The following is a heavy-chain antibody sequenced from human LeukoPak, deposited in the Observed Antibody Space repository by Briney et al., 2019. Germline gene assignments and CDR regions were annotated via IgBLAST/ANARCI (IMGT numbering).Heavy chain of an antibody. D-gene: IGHD3-3*01. CDR1: GGSISSGSYY. Sequence: SETLSLTCTVSGGSISSGSYYWSWIRQPAGKGLEWIGRIYTSGSTNYNPSLKSRVTISVDTSKNQFSLKLSSVTAADTAVYYCAREPSFTIFGVVRGAFDIWGQGTMVTVSS. CDR3: AREPSFTIFGVVRGAFDI. V-gene: IGHV4-61*02. CDR2: IYTSGST. J-gene: IGHJ3*02.